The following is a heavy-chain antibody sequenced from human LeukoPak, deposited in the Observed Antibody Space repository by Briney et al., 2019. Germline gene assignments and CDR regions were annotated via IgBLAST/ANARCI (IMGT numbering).Heavy chain of an antibody. CDR1: GYTFTDYT. CDR2: IVPKDGGT. D-gene: IGHD2-8*02. CDR3: AKVEDAGGSRFDY. Sequence: ASVKVSCKASGYTFTDYTIHWVRQAPGQGPEWLGWIVPKDGGTNYGQKFQGRVTMTRDTPVTTVYMELSRLTSDDTSIYYCAKVEDAGGSRFDYWGQGTPVTVSS. J-gene: IGHJ4*02. V-gene: IGHV1-2*02.